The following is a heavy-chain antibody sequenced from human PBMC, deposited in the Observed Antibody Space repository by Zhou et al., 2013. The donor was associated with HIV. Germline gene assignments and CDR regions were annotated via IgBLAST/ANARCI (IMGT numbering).Heavy chain of an antibody. D-gene: IGHD3-10*01. CDR3: ARAGSGSYFDY. CDR2: ISGYNGNA. CDR1: GYTLTGFG. Sequence: QVQLVQSGAEVKRPGASVKVSCKASGYTLTGFGVSWVRQAPGQGLEWLGWISGYNGNAHYAQKFQDRVSMTTDATTTTAHMELRSLRSDDTATYYCARAGSGSYFDYWGQGTLVSVSS. V-gene: IGHV1-18*01. J-gene: IGHJ4*02.